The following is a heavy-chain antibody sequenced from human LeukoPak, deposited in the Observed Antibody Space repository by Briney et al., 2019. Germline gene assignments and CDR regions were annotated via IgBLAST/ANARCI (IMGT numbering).Heavy chain of an antibody. CDR1: GFTVSSNY. CDR3: ARGLSGRGWYVDY. CDR2: IYTGGDT. D-gene: IGHD6-19*01. Sequence: GGSLRLSCAASGFTVSSNYMSWVRQAPGKGLEWVSVIYTGGDTYYADSVKGRFTISRDNSKNTLYLQMNSLKAEDTAAYYCARGLSGRGWYVDYWGQGTLVTVSS. J-gene: IGHJ4*02. V-gene: IGHV3-66*01.